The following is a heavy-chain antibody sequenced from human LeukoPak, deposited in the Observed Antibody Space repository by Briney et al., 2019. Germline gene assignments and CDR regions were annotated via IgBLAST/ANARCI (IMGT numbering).Heavy chain of an antibody. Sequence: SGGSLRLSCAASGFTFTSYAMSWVRQAPGKGLEWVSAISGSGGSTYYADSVKGRFTISRDNSKDTLYLQMNSLRAEDTAIYYCAKHGFEVPEGYWGQGTLVTVSS. J-gene: IGHJ4*02. CDR2: ISGSGGST. D-gene: IGHD3-10*01. CDR3: AKHGFEVPEGY. CDR1: GFTFTSYA. V-gene: IGHV3-23*01.